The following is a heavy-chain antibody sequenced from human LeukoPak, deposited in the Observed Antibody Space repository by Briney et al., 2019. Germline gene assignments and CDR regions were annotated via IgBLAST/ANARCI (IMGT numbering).Heavy chain of an antibody. CDR1: GGSISSGDYY. V-gene: IGHV4-30-4*08. J-gene: IGHJ5*02. CDR2: IYYSGST. D-gene: IGHD1-20*01. Sequence: SETLSLTCTVSGGSISSGDYYWSWIRQPPGKGLEWIGYIYYSGSTYYNPSLKSRVTISVDTSKNQFSLKLSSVTAADTAVYYCAGGITGNNWFDPWGQGTLVTVSS. CDR3: AGGITGNNWFDP.